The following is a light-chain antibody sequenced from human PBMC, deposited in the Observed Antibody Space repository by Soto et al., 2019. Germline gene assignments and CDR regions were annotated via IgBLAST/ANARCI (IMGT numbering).Light chain of an antibody. J-gene: IGKJ3*01. CDR1: HSVSCNY. CDR2: GAS. Sequence: EIVLTQSPGTLSVSPGDRVTLFCRASHSVSCNYLAWYQQRPGQAPRLLIFGASYRATGIPDRFSGSVSGTDFTLTINRLEPEDFAVYYCQQYINTPPEFTFGPGTKVDSK. CDR3: QQYINTPPEFT. V-gene: IGKV3-20*01.